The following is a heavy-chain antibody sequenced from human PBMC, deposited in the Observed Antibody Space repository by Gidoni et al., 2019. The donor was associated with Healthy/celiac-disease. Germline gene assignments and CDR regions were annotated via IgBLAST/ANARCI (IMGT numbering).Heavy chain of an antibody. V-gene: IGHV4-31*03. CDR1: GGSISSGGYY. Sequence: QLQLQESGPGLVKPSQPLSLPCTFSGGSISSGGYYWSWILQHPGKGLEWIGYIYYSGSTYYNPSLKSRVTISVDTSKKQFSLKLSSVTAADTAVYYWARDREDCSGGSCYDCYFDYWGQGTLVTVSS. D-gene: IGHD2-15*01. CDR2: IYYSGST. CDR3: ARDREDCSGGSCYDCYFDY. J-gene: IGHJ4*02.